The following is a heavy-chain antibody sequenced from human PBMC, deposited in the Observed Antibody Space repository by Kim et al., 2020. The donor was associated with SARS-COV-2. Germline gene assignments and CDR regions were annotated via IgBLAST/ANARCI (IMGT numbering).Heavy chain of an antibody. V-gene: IGHV3-23*01. J-gene: IGHJ2*01. Sequence: GGSLRLSCAASGFTFSSYAMSWVRQAPGKGLEWVSAISGSGGSTYYADYVKGRLTISRDNSKNTLYLQVNSLRAEDTAVYYCAKVRGGIHQWLVYFDLWGRGTLVTVSS. CDR1: GFTFSSYA. D-gene: IGHD6-19*01. CDR3: AKVRGGIHQWLVYFDL. CDR2: ISGSGGST.